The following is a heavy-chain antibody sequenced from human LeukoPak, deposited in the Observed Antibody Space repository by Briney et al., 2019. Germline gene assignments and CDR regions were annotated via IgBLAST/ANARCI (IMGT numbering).Heavy chain of an antibody. CDR3: ARVEGSGSFLFDS. J-gene: IGHJ4*02. V-gene: IGHV3-7*03. Sequence: GGALRLSCAASIFTFGTYWLSWVRQAPGKGLEWVARIKQDGRETYYVDSVKGRFTVSRDNTKNSLYLQMNSLRAEDTAIYYCARVEGSGSFLFDSWGQGTLVTVSS. D-gene: IGHD3-10*01. CDR2: IKQDGRET. CDR1: IFTFGTYW.